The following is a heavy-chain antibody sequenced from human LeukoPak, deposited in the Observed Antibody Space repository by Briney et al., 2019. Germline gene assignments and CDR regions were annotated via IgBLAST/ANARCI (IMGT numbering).Heavy chain of an antibody. V-gene: IGHV3-20*04. Sequence: SGGSLTLSCAPSGLTFDDYGMSWVRHAPGEGLEWVSGINWNGGSTGYADSVKGRFTISRDNAKNSLYLQMNSLRAEDTALYYCARDGYSGYDSQDDYWGQGTLVTVSS. CDR2: INWNGGST. D-gene: IGHD5-12*01. J-gene: IGHJ4*02. CDR3: ARDGYSGYDSQDDY. CDR1: GLTFDDYG.